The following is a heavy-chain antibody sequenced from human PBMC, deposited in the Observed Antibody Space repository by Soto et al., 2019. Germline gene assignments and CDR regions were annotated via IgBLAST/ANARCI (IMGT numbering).Heavy chain of an antibody. D-gene: IGHD3-16*01. CDR1: GFTFRNYA. CDR3: AKDLTGERLPTCFDA. V-gene: IGHV3-23*01. Sequence: EVHLLESGGNLVHPGGSLRLSCAASGFTFRNYAMTWVRQAPGKGLEWVSSMPYTGASTYYADSVKGRFTISGAKSNNTLERQTNSLSAEDTAVYYCAKDLTGERLPTCFDAWGQVTLVTVSS. J-gene: IGHJ5*02. CDR2: MPYTGAST.